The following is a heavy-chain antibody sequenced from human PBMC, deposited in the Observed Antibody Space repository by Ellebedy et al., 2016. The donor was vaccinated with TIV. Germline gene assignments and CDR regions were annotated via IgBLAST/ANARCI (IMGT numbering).Heavy chain of an antibody. Sequence: MPSETLSLTCTVSGVSISIYSWSWIRQPPGKGLEWIGSIYYTGSTYYSPSLKSRVTLSVDLSKNHFSLKLNSVTAADSAVYFCARILPGYSCEIDHWGQGTLVSVSS. CDR1: GVSISIYS. J-gene: IGHJ4*02. CDR3: ARILPGYSCEIDH. V-gene: IGHV4-59*04. CDR2: IYYTGST. D-gene: IGHD6-13*01.